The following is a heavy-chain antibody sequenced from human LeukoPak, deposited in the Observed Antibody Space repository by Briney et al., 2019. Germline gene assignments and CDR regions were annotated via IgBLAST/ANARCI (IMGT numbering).Heavy chain of an antibody. Sequence: GGSLRLSCAASGFTVSSNYMSWVRQAPGKGLEWVSSISSSSSYIYYADSVKGRFTISRDNAKNSLYLQMNSLRAEDTAVYYCARDGSPYDSLSNWFDPWGQGTLVTVSS. CDR3: ARDGSPYDSLSNWFDP. CDR1: GFTVSSNY. V-gene: IGHV3-21*01. D-gene: IGHD3-3*01. CDR2: ISSSSSYI. J-gene: IGHJ5*02.